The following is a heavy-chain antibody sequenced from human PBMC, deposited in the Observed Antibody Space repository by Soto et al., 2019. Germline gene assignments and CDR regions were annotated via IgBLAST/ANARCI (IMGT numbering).Heavy chain of an antibody. J-gene: IGHJ4*02. CDR1: GFSLSTSGVG. Sequence: ESGPTLVNPTQTLTLTCTFSGFSLSTSGVGVGWIRQPPGKALEWLALIYWDDDKRYSPSLKSRLTITKDTSKDQVVLTMTNMDPVDTATYYCAHITSLLYDSSGYLDYWGQGTLVTVSS. CDR2: IYWDDDK. CDR3: AHITSLLYDSSGYLDY. V-gene: IGHV2-5*02. D-gene: IGHD3-22*01.